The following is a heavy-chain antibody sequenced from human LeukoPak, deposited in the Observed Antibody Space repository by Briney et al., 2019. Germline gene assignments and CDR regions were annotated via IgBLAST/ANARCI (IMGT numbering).Heavy chain of an antibody. CDR3: AKDCTRRIFDSSYYMDI. V-gene: IGHV3-30*02. D-gene: IGHD2-21*01. J-gene: IGHJ6*03. Sequence: TGGSLRLSCSASGFTLSNYGMHWVRRAPGKGMEWVAFIRFDGGHAYYAESLKGRFTISRDNSKNTLSLEANDLGVEDTAIYYCAKDCTRRIFDSSYYMDIWGNGTTVTVSS. CDR2: IRFDGGHA. CDR1: GFTLSNYG.